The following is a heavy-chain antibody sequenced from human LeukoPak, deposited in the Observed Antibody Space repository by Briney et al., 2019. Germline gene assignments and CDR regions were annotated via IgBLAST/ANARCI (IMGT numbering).Heavy chain of an antibody. CDR3: AACTSGSCYSGAPFDW. V-gene: IGHV4-30-2*06. Sequence: SETLSLTCTVSGGSVNYDAYSWSWIRHSAGKALEWIGYTYLPLGPTYNPSLKGRVTISMDKSKRQLFLKLTSVTAADTAVYYCAACTSGSCYSGAPFDWWGQGTLVTVSS. D-gene: IGHD2-15*01. CDR2: TYLPLGP. CDR1: GGSVNYDAYS. J-gene: IGHJ4*02.